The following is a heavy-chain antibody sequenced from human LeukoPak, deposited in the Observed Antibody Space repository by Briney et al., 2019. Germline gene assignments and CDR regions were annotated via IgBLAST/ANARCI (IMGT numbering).Heavy chain of an antibody. V-gene: IGHV3-15*04. CDR3: TTLAFDVHY. CDR2: MESNPAGGRV. CDR1: GFTFVNAW. J-gene: IGHJ4*02. Sequence: GSLRLSCAASGFTFVNAWMTWVRQAPGKGLEWVGRMESNPAGGRVDYAAPVKGRFTISRDDSRSTLYLQLNNLGAEDTAVYYCTTLAFDVHYWGRGTLITVSS. D-gene: IGHD2/OR15-2a*01.